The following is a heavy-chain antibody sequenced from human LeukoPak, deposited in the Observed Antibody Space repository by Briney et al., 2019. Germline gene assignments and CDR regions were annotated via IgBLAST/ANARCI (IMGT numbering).Heavy chain of an antibody. Sequence: SETLSLTCTVSGVSIRSHYWIWIRQPPGKGLEWIGHISYSGSTIYNPSLKSRVTILPDTSKNQFSLRLSSVTAADTAVYYCAIDGEGDEGWDYWGQGTLVTVSS. CDR1: GVSIRSHY. J-gene: IGHJ4*02. CDR3: AIDGEGDEGWDY. CDR2: ISYSGST. V-gene: IGHV4-59*11. D-gene: IGHD7-27*01.